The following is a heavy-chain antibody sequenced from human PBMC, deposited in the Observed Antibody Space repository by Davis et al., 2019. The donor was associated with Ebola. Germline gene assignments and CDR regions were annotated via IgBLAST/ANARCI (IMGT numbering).Heavy chain of an antibody. CDR1: GGSFSVYW. CDR3: ARGWLQLDY. CDR2: IYYSGST. J-gene: IGHJ4*02. D-gene: IGHD5-24*01. Sequence: SETLSLTCAVYGGSFSVYWWSWIRQPPGKGLEWIGYIYYSGSTNYNPSLKSRVTISVDTSKNQFSLKLSSVTAADTAVYYCARGWLQLDYWGQGTLVTVSS. V-gene: IGHV4-59*01.